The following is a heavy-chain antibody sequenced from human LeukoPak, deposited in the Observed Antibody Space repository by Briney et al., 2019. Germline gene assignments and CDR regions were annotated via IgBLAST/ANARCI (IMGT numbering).Heavy chain of an antibody. D-gene: IGHD6-13*01. V-gene: IGHV1-46*01. CDR3: ARVDTPAAAGDY. CDR1: GYTFTSYY. J-gene: IGHJ4*02. CDR2: INPSGGST. Sequence: ASVTVSFTASGYTFTSYYMHWVRQAPGQGLEWMGIINPSGGSTSYAQKFQGRVTMTRDMSTSTVYMELSSLRSEDTAVYYCARVDTPAAAGDYWGQGTLVTVSS.